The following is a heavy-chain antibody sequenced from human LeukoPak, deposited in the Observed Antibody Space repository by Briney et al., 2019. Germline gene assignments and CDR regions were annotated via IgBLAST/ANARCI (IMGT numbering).Heavy chain of an antibody. D-gene: IGHD4-17*01. J-gene: IGHJ4*02. CDR3: AKHKESYGDSCFDDY. V-gene: IGHV3-23*01. CDR1: GFTFSSYT. CDR2: ISGSDYRT. Sequence: GGSLRLSCAASGFTFSSYTMSWVRQAPGKGLEWVSVISGSDYRTNYADSVKGRFTISRDNFKNTLYLQMNSLRAEDTAVYYCAKHKESYGDSCFDDYWGQGTLVTVSS.